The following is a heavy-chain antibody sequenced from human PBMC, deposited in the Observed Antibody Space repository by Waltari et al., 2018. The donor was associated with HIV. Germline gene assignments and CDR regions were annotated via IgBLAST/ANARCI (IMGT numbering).Heavy chain of an antibody. CDR3: VRDGWVEMATSWVY. V-gene: IGHV3-7*01. D-gene: IGHD2-21*01. CDR1: GFTFSSYW. CDR2: IKKDGSER. J-gene: IGHJ4*02. Sequence: EVQLVESGGGLVQPGGSLRLSCVGSGFTFSSYWMGWVRQAPGKGWEWVANIKKDGSERNYVDSVKGRFTISRDNTKNSLYLQMNSLRAEDTAVYYCVRDGWVEMATSWVYWGQGTLVTVSS.